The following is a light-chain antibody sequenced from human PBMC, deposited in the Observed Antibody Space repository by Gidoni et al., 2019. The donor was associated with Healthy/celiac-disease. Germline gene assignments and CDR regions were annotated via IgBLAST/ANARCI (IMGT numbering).Light chain of an antibody. CDR2: GAS. Sequence: EIVMTQSPATLSVSPGERATLPCRASQRVSSNLAWSQQKPGQAPRLLIYGASTRATGIPARFSGSGSGTEFTLPISSLQSEDFAVYYCQQYNNWPPWTFGQGTKVEIK. V-gene: IGKV3-15*01. CDR3: QQYNNWPPWT. CDR1: QRVSSN. J-gene: IGKJ1*01.